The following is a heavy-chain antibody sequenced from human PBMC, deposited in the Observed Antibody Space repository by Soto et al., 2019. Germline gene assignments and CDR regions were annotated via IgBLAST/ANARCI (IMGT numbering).Heavy chain of an antibody. J-gene: IGHJ4*02. V-gene: IGHV3-33*01. Sequence: PGGSLRLSCAASGFTFSNYVMHWVRQAPGKGLQWVAALWSDGSNEYYADSVKGRFTISRDNSKNTLYLQMNSLRAEDTAVYYCVREGSAWHFDYWGQGTLVTVSS. D-gene: IGHD6-19*01. CDR3: VREGSAWHFDY. CDR1: GFTFSNYV. CDR2: LWSDGSNE.